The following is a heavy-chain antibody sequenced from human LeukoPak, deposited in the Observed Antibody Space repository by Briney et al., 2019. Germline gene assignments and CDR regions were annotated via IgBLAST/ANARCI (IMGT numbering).Heavy chain of an antibody. V-gene: IGHV4-4*07. D-gene: IGHD2-21*01. J-gene: IGHJ4*02. Sequence: SETLSLTCNVSGGSMSSYDWSWIRQPAGKGLEWIGHIYTSGSTNYNPSLKSRVTMSVDTSKNQFSLKLSSVTAADTAVYYCARGLILWPDCWGQGTLVTVSS. CDR3: ARGLILWPDC. CDR2: IYTSGST. CDR1: GGSMSSYD.